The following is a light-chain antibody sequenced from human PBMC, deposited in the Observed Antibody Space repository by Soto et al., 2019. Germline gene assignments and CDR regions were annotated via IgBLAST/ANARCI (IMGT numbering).Light chain of an antibody. CDR2: AAY. CDR3: QQSYDMPWT. V-gene: IGKV1-39*01. J-gene: IGKJ1*01. CDR1: QSISSY. Sequence: DIHMTQSASSLSESVGDTVTLTCRASQSISSYFTWYQQKQGKAPKLLIYAAYNLQGGVPSRFSGSIYGTDFNLTISSLQTEDFAAYYCQQSYDMPWTFGQGTKVDIK.